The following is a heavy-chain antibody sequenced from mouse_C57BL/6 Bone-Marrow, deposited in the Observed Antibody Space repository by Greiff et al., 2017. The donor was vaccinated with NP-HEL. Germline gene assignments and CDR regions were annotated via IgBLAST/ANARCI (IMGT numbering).Heavy chain of an antibody. Sequence: VQLQQSGPVLVKPGASVKMSCKASGYTFTDYYMNWVEQSHGKSLEWIGVINPYNGGTSYNPKLKGKATLTVDKSSSTAYMELNSLTSEDSAVYYCASYSKGYAMDYWGQGTSVTVSS. J-gene: IGHJ4*01. CDR3: ASYSKGYAMDY. CDR1: GYTFTDYY. CDR2: INPYNGGT. V-gene: IGHV1-19*01. D-gene: IGHD2-5*01.